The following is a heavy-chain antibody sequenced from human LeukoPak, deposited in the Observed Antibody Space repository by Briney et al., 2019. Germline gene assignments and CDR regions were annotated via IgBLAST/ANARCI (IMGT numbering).Heavy chain of an antibody. V-gene: IGHV3-74*01. D-gene: IGHD3-9*01. CDR1: GFTFSTYW. CDR3: ARTMTGASFDY. CDR2: INGDGSST. J-gene: IGHJ4*02. Sequence: PGGSLRLSCAASGFTFSTYWIHWVRQAPGKGLVWVSHINGDGSSTSYADSVKGRFAISRNNAKNTLYLQMNSLRAEDTAVYYCARTMTGASFDYWGQGALVTVSS.